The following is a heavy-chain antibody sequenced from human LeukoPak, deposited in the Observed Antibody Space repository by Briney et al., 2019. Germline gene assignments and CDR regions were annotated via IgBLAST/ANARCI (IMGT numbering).Heavy chain of an antibody. CDR2: ISYDGTNK. J-gene: IGHJ4*02. CDR1: GFTFSNYG. D-gene: IGHD5-18*01. CDR3: ARAIPEMSAAMGPFDY. Sequence: GGSLRLSCAGSGFTFSNYGMHWVRQAPGKGPEWVAVISYDGTNKYYADSVKGRFTISRDNSKNTVYLQMNSLRAEDTAVYYCARAIPEMSAAMGPFDYWGQGTLVTVSS. V-gene: IGHV3-30*03.